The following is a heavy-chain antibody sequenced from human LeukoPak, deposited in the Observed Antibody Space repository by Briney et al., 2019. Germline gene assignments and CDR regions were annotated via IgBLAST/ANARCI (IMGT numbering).Heavy chain of an antibody. CDR2: IYYSGST. Sequence: PSQTLSLTCTVSGGSISSGGYYWSWIRQHPGKSLEWIGYIYYSGSTYYNPSLKSRVTISVDTSKNQFSLKLSSVTAADTAVYYCARVPHYYGSGSYAAFDYWGQGTLVTVSS. J-gene: IGHJ4*02. D-gene: IGHD3-10*01. CDR3: ARVPHYYGSGSYAAFDY. V-gene: IGHV4-31*03. CDR1: GGSISSGGYY.